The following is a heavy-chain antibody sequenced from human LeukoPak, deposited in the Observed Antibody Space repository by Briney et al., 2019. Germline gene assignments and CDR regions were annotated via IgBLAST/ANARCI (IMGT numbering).Heavy chain of an antibody. J-gene: IGHJ3*02. Sequence: GGSLRLSCAASGFTFSSYSMNWVRQAPGKGLEWVSSISSSSSYIYYADSVKGRFTISRDNAKNSLYLQMNSRRAEDTAVYYCARDIAAGAFDIWGQGTMVTVSS. V-gene: IGHV3-21*01. CDR3: ARDIAAGAFDI. CDR1: GFTFSSYS. CDR2: ISSSSSYI. D-gene: IGHD6-13*01.